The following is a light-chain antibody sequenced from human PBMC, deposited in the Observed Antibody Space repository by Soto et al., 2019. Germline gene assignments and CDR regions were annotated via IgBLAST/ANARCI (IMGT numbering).Light chain of an antibody. J-gene: IGKJ2*01. Sequence: DIVMTQSPDSLAVSLGERATINCKSSQSVLYSSNNKNYLAWYQQKPRQPPKLLIYWASTRESGVPDRFSGSGSGTDFTLTISRLEPEDFAVYYCQQYGSSPSTFGQGTKLEIK. CDR2: WAS. CDR1: QSVLYSSNNKNY. CDR3: QQYGSSPST. V-gene: IGKV4-1*01.